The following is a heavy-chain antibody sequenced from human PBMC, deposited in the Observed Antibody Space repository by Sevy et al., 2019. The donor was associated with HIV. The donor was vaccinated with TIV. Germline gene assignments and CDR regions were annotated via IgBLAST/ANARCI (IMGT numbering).Heavy chain of an antibody. Sequence: GGSLRLSCAASGFTFSSYAMHWVRQAPGKGLEWVAVISYDGSNKYYADSVKGRFTISRDNSKNMLYLQMNSLRAEDTAVYYCARDGVYGSYLHALVDYWGQGTLVTVSS. CDR2: ISYDGSNK. V-gene: IGHV3-30-3*01. CDR3: ARDGVYGSYLHALVDY. D-gene: IGHD1-26*01. CDR1: GFTFSSYA. J-gene: IGHJ4*02.